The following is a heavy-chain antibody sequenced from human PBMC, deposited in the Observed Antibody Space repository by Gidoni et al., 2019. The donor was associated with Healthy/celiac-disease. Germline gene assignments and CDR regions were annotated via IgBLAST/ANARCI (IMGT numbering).Heavy chain of an antibody. CDR2: ISGSGGST. J-gene: IGHJ6*02. Sequence: QLLESGGGLVQPGGSLRLSCAASGFTFSSYAMSWVRQAPGKGLEWVSAISGSGGSTYYADSVKGRFTISTDNSKNTLYLQMNSLRAEDTAVYYCAKEIREYQLLSLSYYYYGMDVWGQGTTVTVSS. CDR1: GFTFSSYA. V-gene: IGHV3-23*01. D-gene: IGHD2-2*01. CDR3: AKEIREYQLLSLSYYYYGMDV.